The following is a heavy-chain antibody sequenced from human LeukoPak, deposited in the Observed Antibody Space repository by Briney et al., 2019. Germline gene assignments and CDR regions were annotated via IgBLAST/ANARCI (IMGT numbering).Heavy chain of an antibody. Sequence: SETLSLTCTVSGYSISSGYYWGWIRQPPGKGLEWIGSIYHSGSTYYNPSLKSRVTTSVDTSKNQFSLKLSSVTAADTAVYYCARDPDSLTLFDYWGQGTLVTVSS. J-gene: IGHJ4*02. CDR3: ARDPDSLTLFDY. CDR2: IYHSGST. CDR1: GYSISSGYY. V-gene: IGHV4-38-2*02. D-gene: IGHD2-21*01.